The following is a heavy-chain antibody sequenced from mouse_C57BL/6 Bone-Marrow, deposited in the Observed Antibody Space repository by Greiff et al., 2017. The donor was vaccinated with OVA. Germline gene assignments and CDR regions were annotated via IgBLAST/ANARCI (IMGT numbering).Heavy chain of an antibody. J-gene: IGHJ2*01. Sequence: QVQLQQSGAELVKPGASVKLSCKASGYTFTSYWMTWVKQRPGKGLEWIGMIHPGGGSTNYNEKFKGQATLTVDKSSSTTYMHLSSLTAEYSAVSYYASTGDFYGHFDFGGRGTALPVSS. D-gene: IGHD1-1*01. CDR1: GYTFTSYW. CDR2: IHPGGGST. CDR3: ASTGDFYGHFDF. V-gene: IGHV1-64*01.